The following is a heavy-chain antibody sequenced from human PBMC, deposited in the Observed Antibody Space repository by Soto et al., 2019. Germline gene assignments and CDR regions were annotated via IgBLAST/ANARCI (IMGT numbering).Heavy chain of an antibody. Sequence: GGSLRLSCAASGFTFRNYDINWVRQAPGKGLEWVSGISGSGISTYYADSVKGRFTISRDNSENTLYLQMNSLRAEDTAVYFCAKEMLGNHWGQGTLVTVSS. D-gene: IGHD3-10*02. CDR3: AKEMLGNH. CDR1: GFTFRNYD. V-gene: IGHV3-23*01. J-gene: IGHJ5*02. CDR2: ISGSGIST.